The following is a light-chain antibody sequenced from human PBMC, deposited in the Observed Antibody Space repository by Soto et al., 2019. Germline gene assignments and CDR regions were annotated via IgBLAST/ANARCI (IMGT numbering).Light chain of an antibody. J-gene: IGKJ4*01. CDR1: QSLATN. V-gene: IGKV3-15*01. CDR3: QQYLDWPLT. CDR2: GIS. Sequence: EIVMTQSPVTLSVSPGERVTLSCRASQSLATNLAWYQQKPGQTPRLVIYGISARASGIPGRFSGSGFGTDFSLPLCSLHPEDSAVYYCQQYLDWPLTFGGGTKVE.